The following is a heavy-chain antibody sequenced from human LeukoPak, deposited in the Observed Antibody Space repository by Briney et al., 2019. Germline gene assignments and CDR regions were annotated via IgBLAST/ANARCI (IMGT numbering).Heavy chain of an antibody. Sequence: ASVKVSCKASGYTFTSYDTNWVRQATGQGLEWMGWMNPNSGNTGYAQKFQGRVTMTRNTSISTAYMELSSLRSEDTAVYYCAREPRSSWYRVAFDIWGQGTMVTVSS. CDR3: AREPRSSWYRVAFDI. CDR1: GYTFTSYD. V-gene: IGHV1-8*01. D-gene: IGHD6-13*01. J-gene: IGHJ3*02. CDR2: MNPNSGNT.